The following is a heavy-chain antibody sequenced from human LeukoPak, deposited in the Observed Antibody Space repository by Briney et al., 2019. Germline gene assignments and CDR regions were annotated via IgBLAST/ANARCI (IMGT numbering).Heavy chain of an antibody. CDR2: INQDGSDK. Sequence: PGRSLGLSCAASGFTFSNYWMTWVRPAPGKGLEWVANINQDGSDKYYVDSVKGRFSIPRDNTKNSLFLQMNSLRAEDTAVYYCVVTRTRGDHWGQGTLVTVSS. D-gene: IGHD2-21*01. J-gene: IGHJ4*02. CDR3: VVTRTRGDH. CDR1: GFTFSNYW. V-gene: IGHV3-7*03.